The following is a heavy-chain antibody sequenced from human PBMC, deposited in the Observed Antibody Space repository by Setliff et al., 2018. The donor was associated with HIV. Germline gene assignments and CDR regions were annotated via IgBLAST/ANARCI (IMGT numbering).Heavy chain of an antibody. J-gene: IGHJ4*02. CDR2: LSRGGDNT. CDR1: GFTVSTYS. D-gene: IGHD7-27*01. V-gene: IGHV3-64*04. CDR3: ARERPNSLYFDF. Sequence: PGGSLRLSCLVSGFTVSTYSLNWARQAPGKRPEYVAALSRGGDNTKYADSVKGRFIISRDTSKNTLYLQMNSLSSEDTAVYYCARERPNSLYFDFWGQGTRVTVSS.